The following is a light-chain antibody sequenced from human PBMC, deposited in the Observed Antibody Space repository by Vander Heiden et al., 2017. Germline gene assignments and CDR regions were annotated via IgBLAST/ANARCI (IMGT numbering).Light chain of an antibody. Sequence: SYELTQPPSVSVSPGQTASITCSGDKLGDKYACWYQQKPGQSPVLVIYHDSKRPSGIPERFSGSNSGNTATLTISGTQAMDEADYYCQAWDSSTDNVVFGTGTKVTVL. CDR2: HDS. CDR1: KLGDKY. V-gene: IGLV3-1*01. CDR3: QAWDSSTDNVV. J-gene: IGLJ1*01.